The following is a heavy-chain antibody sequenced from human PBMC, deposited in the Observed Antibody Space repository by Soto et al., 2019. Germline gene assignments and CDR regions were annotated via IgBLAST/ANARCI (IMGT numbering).Heavy chain of an antibody. J-gene: IGHJ5*02. CDR1: GFSFRGYA. Sequence: EVQLLESGGGLVQPGGSLRLSCAASGFSFRGYAMSWVRQPPGKGLEWVSAISGSAGSTYYADSVKGRFTIPRDTSKNTLYLQMNSLRAEDTAVYYCVKVIVVVVAGGWLDPWGQGTLVTVSS. D-gene: IGHD2-15*01. CDR3: VKVIVVVVAGGWLDP. V-gene: IGHV3-23*01. CDR2: ISGSAGST.